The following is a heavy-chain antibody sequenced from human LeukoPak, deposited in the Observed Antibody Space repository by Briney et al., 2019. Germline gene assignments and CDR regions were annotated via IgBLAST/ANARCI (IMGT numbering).Heavy chain of an antibody. CDR2: INHIGST. D-gene: IGHD2-15*01. CDR1: GDSFSVYY. Sequence: PSETLSLTCAVYGDSFSVYYWSWIRQPPGKGLEWIGEINHIGSTNYNPSLKSRVTISVDTSKNQFSLKLSSVTAADTAVYYCARDPPKGVAGRYFDLWGRGTLVTVSS. CDR3: ARDPPKGVAGRYFDL. V-gene: IGHV4-34*01. J-gene: IGHJ2*01.